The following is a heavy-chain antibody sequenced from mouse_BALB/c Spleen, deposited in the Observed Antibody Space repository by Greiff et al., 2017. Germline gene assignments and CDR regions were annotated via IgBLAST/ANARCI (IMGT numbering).Heavy chain of an antibody. CDR3: AREGPSYPFAY. CDR1: GYSITSGYY. V-gene: IGHV3-6*02. D-gene: IGHD1-1*01. J-gene: IGHJ3*01. Sequence: DVKLQESGPGLVKPSQSLSLTCSVTGYSITSGYYWNWIRQFPGNKLEWMGYISYDGSNNYNPSLKNRISITRDTSKNQFFLKLNSVTTEDTATYYCAREGPSYPFAYWGQGTLVTVSA. CDR2: ISYDGSN.